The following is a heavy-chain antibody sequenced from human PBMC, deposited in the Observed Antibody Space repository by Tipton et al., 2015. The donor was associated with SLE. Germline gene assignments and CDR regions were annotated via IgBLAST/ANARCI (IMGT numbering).Heavy chain of an antibody. CDR1: GGTFSSYA. Sequence: QSGPEVKKPGSSVKVSCKASGGTFSSYAVSWVRQAPGQGFEWMGGIIPIFGTANYAQKFQGRVTITADESTSTAYMELSSLRSEDTAVYYCARDLTYYYGSGSLYGMDVWGQGTTVTVSS. CDR2: IIPIFGTA. J-gene: IGHJ6*02. CDR3: ARDLTYYYGSGSLYGMDV. V-gene: IGHV1-69*01. D-gene: IGHD3-10*01.